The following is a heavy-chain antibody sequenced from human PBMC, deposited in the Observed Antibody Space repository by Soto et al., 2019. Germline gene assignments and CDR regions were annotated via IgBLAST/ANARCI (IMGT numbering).Heavy chain of an antibody. D-gene: IGHD3-3*01. CDR3: AKDHRFLEWLPPSFFDY. J-gene: IGHJ4*02. CDR2: ISYDGSNK. CDR1: GFTFSSYG. Sequence: PGGSLRLSCAASGFTFSSYGMHWVRQAPGKGLEWVAVISYDGSNKYYADSVKGRFTISRDNSKNTLYLQMNSLRAEDTAVYYCAKDHRFLEWLPPSFFDYWGQGTLVTVSS. V-gene: IGHV3-30*18.